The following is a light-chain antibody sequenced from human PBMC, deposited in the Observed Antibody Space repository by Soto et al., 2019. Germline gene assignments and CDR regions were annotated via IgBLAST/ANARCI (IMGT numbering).Light chain of an antibody. Sequence: DIQMTQSPSSLSASVGDRVTITCRASQGISNYLVWYQQKPGKVHKLLIYAASTLQSCLPSRFSGSGSGTDFTLTISSLKPEDGTTYSSKNCMVAPLTFGHGTHVEIK. CDR2: AAS. J-gene: IGKJ1*01. CDR1: QGISNY. CDR3: KNCMVAPLT. V-gene: IGKV1-27*01.